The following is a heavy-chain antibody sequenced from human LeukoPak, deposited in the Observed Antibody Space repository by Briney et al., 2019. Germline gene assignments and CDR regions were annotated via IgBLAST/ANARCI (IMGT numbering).Heavy chain of an antibody. CDR1: GYTFTGYY. V-gene: IGHV1-2*06. D-gene: IGHD5-18*01. J-gene: IGHJ4*02. CDR3: ARETHSYVTGDY. Sequence: ASVKVSCKASGYTFTGYYMHWVRQAPGQGLEWMGRINPNSGGTNYAQKFQGRVTMTRETSISTAYMELSRLRSDDTAVNYCARETHSYVTGDYWGQRTLLTVSS. CDR2: INPNSGGT.